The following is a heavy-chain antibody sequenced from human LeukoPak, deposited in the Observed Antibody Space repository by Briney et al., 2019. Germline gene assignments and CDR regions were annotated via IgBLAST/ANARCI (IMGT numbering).Heavy chain of an antibody. D-gene: IGHD7-27*01. CDR1: GFTFSSYS. Sequence: PGGSLRLSCAASGFTFSSYSFNWVRQAPGKGLEWVSSINPTSTSIYYADAVKGRFTISRDNARSSLYLQMNSLRGEDTAVYYCARKTGGSLDIWGQGTMVTVSS. CDR3: ARKTGGSLDI. J-gene: IGHJ3*02. V-gene: IGHV3-21*01. CDR2: INPTSTSI.